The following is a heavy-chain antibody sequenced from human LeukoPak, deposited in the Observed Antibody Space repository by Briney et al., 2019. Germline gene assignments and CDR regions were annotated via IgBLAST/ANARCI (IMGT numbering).Heavy chain of an antibody. CDR3: ARGYYSTGWFGY. Sequence: SETLSPTCSVYGGSFSGYYWSWIRQTPGKGLEWIGEINHTGSTNYNPSLKSRVTISVDTSKNQFSLKLSSVTAADTAVYYCARGYYSTGWFGYWGQGALVTVSS. J-gene: IGHJ4*02. CDR2: INHTGST. V-gene: IGHV4-34*01. CDR1: GGSFSGYY. D-gene: IGHD6-19*01.